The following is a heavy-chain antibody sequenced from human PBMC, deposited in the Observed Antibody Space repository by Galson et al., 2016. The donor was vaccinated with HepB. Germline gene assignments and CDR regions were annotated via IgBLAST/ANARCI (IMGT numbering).Heavy chain of an antibody. CDR1: GYRFPGYW. CDR3: ARLDIVATISPDQIGGIVDY. J-gene: IGHJ4*02. Sequence: QSGAEVKKTGESLRISCQGSGYRFPGYWIGWVRQMPGKGLEYLGIIFPRDSDTRYNPSFQGQVTISAGKSANTAYLQWSRLKASDTAMYYCARLDIVATISPDQIGGIVDYWGQGTLVTVSS. D-gene: IGHD5-12*01. CDR2: IFPRDSDT. V-gene: IGHV5-51*01.